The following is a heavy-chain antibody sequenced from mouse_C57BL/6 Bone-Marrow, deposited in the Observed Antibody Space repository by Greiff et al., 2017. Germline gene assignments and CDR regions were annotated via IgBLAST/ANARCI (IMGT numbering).Heavy chain of an antibody. CDR1: GYSITSDY. D-gene: IGHD2-1*01. CDR2: ISYSGST. Sequence: VQLKQSGPGLAKPSQTLSLTCSVTGYSITSDYWNWIRKFPGNKLEYMGYISYSGSTYYNPSPKSRISITRDTSTNQYYLQLNSVTTEDTATYYCASYHYGNYDWYCDVWGTGTTVTVSS. CDR3: ASYHYGNYDWYCDV. V-gene: IGHV3-8*01. J-gene: IGHJ1*03.